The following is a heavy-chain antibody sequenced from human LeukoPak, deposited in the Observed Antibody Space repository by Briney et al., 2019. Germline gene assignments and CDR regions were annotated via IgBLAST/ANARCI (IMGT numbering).Heavy chain of an antibody. Sequence: GGSLRLSCAASGFTFNTFSMNWVRQAPGKGPEWVSYISSSGTTTYYADSVKGRFTISRDNAKNSLYLQMNSLRTEDTALYYCAKGIEVAGRWSKDYWGQGTLVTVSS. CDR3: AKGIEVAGRWSKDY. J-gene: IGHJ4*02. V-gene: IGHV3-48*04. CDR1: GFTFNTFS. CDR2: ISSSGTTT. D-gene: IGHD6-19*01.